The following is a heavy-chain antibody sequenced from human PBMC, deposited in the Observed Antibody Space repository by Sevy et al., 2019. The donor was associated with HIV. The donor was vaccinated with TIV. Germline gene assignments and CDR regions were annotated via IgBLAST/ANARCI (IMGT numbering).Heavy chain of an antibody. CDR1: GFTFDEYA. CDR3: AKGAGQWLGDAFDT. J-gene: IGHJ3*02. CDR2: IIWNSGII. V-gene: IGHV3-9*01. D-gene: IGHD6-19*01. Sequence: GGSLRLSCAASGFTFDEYAIHWVRQAPGKGLEWVSGIIWNSGIIDYGDSVKGRFTISRDNTKNSLYLQMNSLRTEDTALYYCAKGAGQWLGDAFDTWGQGTMFTVSS.